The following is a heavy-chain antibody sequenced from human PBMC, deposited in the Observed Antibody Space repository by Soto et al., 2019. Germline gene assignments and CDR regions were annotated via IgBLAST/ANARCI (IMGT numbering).Heavy chain of an antibody. CDR3: AREADRYGTVSFDH. Sequence: GGSLRLSCVVSGLIFRREAWSCVRQAPGKGLEWVAGIPVIGEDRYYADSVQGRFTISRDNFKSTLYLQMNTLRAEDAAVYFCAREADRYGTVSFDHWRPGSLVTVSS. D-gene: IGHD1-1*01. CDR2: IPVIGEDR. CDR1: GLIFRREA. V-gene: IGHV3-23*01. J-gene: IGHJ4*02.